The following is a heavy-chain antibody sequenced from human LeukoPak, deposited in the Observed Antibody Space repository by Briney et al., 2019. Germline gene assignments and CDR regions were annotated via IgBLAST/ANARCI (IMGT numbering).Heavy chain of an antibody. J-gene: IGHJ6*04. CDR3: ANHGSGPYYYYYGMDV. CDR1: GFTFSSYW. Sequence: PGGSLRLACAASGFTFSSYWMSWVRQAPGKGLEWVANIKQDRSEKYYVDSVKGRFTISRDNAKNSLYLQMNSLRAEDTAVYYCANHGSGPYYYYYGMDVWGKGTTVTVSS. V-gene: IGHV3-7*03. CDR2: IKQDRSEK. D-gene: IGHD3-10*01.